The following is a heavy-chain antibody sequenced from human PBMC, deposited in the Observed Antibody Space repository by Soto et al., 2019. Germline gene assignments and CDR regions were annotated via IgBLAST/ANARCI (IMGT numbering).Heavy chain of an antibody. Sequence: QVTLKESGPVLVKPTETLTLTCTVSEFSLSNTRMGVSWIRQPPGKALEWLAHIFSNDEKSYSTSLKSRLTISKDTSKSQVVLSMTNMDPVDTATYYCTRIEKGSATYTWGQGTLVTVSS. CDR2: IFSNDEK. J-gene: IGHJ5*02. CDR3: TRIEKGSATYT. D-gene: IGHD3-10*01. V-gene: IGHV2-26*01. CDR1: EFSLSNTRMG.